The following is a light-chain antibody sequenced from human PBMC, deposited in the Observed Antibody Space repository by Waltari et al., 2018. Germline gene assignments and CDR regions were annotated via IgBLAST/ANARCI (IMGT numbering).Light chain of an antibody. Sequence: EIVLTQSPGTLSLSPGERAHLSCRASQRVGRYLSWYQQKPGPAPSLLISDASTRTTGIPDRFSGSGSGTDFSLTISRLESEGFAVYYCQKYVNVPGTFGQGTKVEIK. CDR3: QKYVNVPGT. V-gene: IGKV3-20*01. CDR2: DAS. J-gene: IGKJ1*01. CDR1: QRVGRY.